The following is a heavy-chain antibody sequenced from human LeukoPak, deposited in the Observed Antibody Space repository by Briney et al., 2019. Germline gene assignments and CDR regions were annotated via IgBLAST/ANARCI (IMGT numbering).Heavy chain of an antibody. J-gene: IGHJ4*02. CDR1: GFTFDDYA. V-gene: IGHV3-9*01. CDR2: ISWNSGSI. Sequence: PGGSLRLSCAASGFTFDDYAMHWVRQAPGKGLEWVSGISWNSGSIGYADSVKGRFTISRDNAKNSLYLQMNSLRAEDTAVYYCARDLSNDYSTWEWGQGTLVTVSS. D-gene: IGHD4-11*01. CDR3: ARDLSNDYSTWE.